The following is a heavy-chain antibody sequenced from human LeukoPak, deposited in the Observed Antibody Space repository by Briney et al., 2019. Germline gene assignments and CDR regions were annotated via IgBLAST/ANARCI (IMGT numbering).Heavy chain of an antibody. V-gene: IGHV3-30*04. CDR2: ISYDGSNK. CDR1: GFTFSSYA. D-gene: IGHD5-18*01. J-gene: IGHJ4*02. Sequence: GGSLRLSCAASGFTFSSYATHWVRQAPGKGLEWVAVISYDGSNKYYADSVKGRFTISRDNSKNTLYLQMNSLRAEDTAVYYCAREDTAMVIDYWGQGTLVTVSS. CDR3: AREDTAMVIDY.